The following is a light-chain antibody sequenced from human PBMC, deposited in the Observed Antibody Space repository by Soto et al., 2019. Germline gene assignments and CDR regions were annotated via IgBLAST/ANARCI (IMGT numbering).Light chain of an antibody. CDR3: TSYTSMSTYV. CDR2: EVS. J-gene: IGLJ1*01. Sequence: QSVLTQPASVSESPGQPITISCAGTSSDVGGYNHVSWYQQHADKAPKLLIHEVSNRPSGVSNRFSGPKSGNTASLTISGLQAEDEADYYCTSYTSMSTYVFGTWLKVTVL. V-gene: IGLV2-14*01. CDR1: SSDVGGYNH.